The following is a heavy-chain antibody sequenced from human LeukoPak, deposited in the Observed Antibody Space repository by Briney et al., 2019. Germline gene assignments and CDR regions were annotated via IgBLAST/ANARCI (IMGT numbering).Heavy chain of an antibody. V-gene: IGHV3-23*01. CDR2: ISGSGGST. Sequence: GGTLRLSCAASGFTFSSYGMSWVRQAPGKGLEWVSAISGSGGSTYYADSVKGRFTISRDNSKNTLYLQMNSLRAEDTAVYYCAKVGTHCSSTSCYGVFDYWGQGTLVTVSS. J-gene: IGHJ4*02. D-gene: IGHD2-2*01. CDR3: AKVGTHCSSTSCYGVFDY. CDR1: GFTFSSYG.